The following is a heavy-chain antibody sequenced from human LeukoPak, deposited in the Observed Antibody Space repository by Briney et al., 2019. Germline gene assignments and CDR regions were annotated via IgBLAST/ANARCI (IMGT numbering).Heavy chain of an antibody. CDR3: ARGDSVLYYDSSGYYPDY. Sequence: SETLSLTCAVYGGSFSGYYWSWIRQPPGKGLEWIGEINHSGSTNYNPSLKSRVTISVDTSKNQFSLKPSSVTAADTAVYYCARGDSVLYYDSSGYYPDYWGQGTLVTVSS. CDR1: GGSFSGYY. J-gene: IGHJ4*02. D-gene: IGHD3-22*01. V-gene: IGHV4-34*01. CDR2: INHSGST.